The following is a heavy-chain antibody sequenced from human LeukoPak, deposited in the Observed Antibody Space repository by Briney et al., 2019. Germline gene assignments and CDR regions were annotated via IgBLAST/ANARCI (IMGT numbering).Heavy chain of an antibody. Sequence: SETLSLTCAVYGGSFSGYYWGWIRQPPGKGLEWIGEINHSGSTNYNPSLKSRVTISVDTSKNQFSLKLSSVTAADTAVYYCARGRGVAAKDYWGQGTLVTVSS. CDR3: ARGRGVAAKDY. V-gene: IGHV4-34*01. D-gene: IGHD3-10*01. J-gene: IGHJ4*02. CDR1: GGSFSGYY. CDR2: INHSGST.